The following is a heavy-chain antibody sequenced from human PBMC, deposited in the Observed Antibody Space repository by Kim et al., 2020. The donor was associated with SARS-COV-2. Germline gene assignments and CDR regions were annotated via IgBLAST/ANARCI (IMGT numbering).Heavy chain of an antibody. J-gene: IGHJ6*02. Sequence: GGSLRLSCAASGFTFNKAWMNWVRQAPGKGLEWVGLIKSETDGGTTDYAAPVKGRFTISRDDSQNTLFLQMNSLKTEDTAVYYWATARVAAGGHYYYYGMEVWGQGTTVTVSS. CDR3: ATARVAAGGHYYYYGMEV. CDR2: IKSETDGGTT. V-gene: IGHV3-15*01. D-gene: IGHD6-13*01. CDR1: GFTFNKAW.